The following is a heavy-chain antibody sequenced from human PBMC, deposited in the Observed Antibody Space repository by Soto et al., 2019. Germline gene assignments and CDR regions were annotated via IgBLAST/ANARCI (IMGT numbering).Heavy chain of an antibody. Sequence: SETLSLTCTVSGGSISSGGYYWSWIRQPPGKGLEWIGYIYYSGSTYYNPSLKSRVTISVDTSKNQFSLKLSSVTAADTAVYYCARGGSGSFGWVLDYWGQGTLVTVSS. CDR1: GGSISSGGYY. CDR2: IYYSGST. V-gene: IGHV4-31*03. J-gene: IGHJ4*02. CDR3: ARGGSGSFGWVLDY. D-gene: IGHD1-26*01.